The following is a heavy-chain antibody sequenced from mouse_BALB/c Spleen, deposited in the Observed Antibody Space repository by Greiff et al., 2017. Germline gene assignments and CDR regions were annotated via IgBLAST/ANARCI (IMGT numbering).Heavy chain of an antibody. CDR2: ISSGSSTI. V-gene: IGHV5-17*02. D-gene: IGHD2-1*01. CDR1: GFTFSSFG. J-gene: IGHJ4*01. CDR3: ARALYGNLYYAMDY. Sequence: EVHLVESGGGLVQPGGSRKLSCAASGFTFSSFGMHWVRQAPEKGLEWVAYISSGSSTIYYADTVKGRFTISRDNPKNTLFLQMTSLRSEDTAMYYCARALYGNLYYAMDYWGQGTSVTVSS.